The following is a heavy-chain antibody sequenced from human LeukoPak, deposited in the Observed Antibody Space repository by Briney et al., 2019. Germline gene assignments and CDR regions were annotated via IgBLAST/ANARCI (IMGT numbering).Heavy chain of an antibody. D-gene: IGHD3-10*01. CDR3: ARVTMVRGVTDFDY. CDR2: ISGSSSYI. CDR1: GFTFSSYS. Sequence: GGSLRLSCAASGFTFSSYSMNWVRQAPGKGLEWVSSISGSSSYIYYADSVKGRFTISRDNAKNSLYLQMNSLRAEDTAVYYCARVTMVRGVTDFDYWGQGTLVTVSS. J-gene: IGHJ4*02. V-gene: IGHV3-21*01.